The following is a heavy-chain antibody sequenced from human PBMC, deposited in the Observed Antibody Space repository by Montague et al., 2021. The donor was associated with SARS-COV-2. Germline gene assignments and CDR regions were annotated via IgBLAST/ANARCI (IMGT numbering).Heavy chain of an antibody. CDR2: IYWDDGK. CDR3: AHTNATGAWPIDY. D-gene: IGHD1-14*01. V-gene: IGHV2-5*02. CDR1: GFSLSSTGVG. Sequence: VKPTQTLTLTCAFSGFSLSSTGVGVGWLRQPPGKSLEWLTLIYWDDGKRYNPSLSSRLAITKDTSKNQAVLTLTNLNAADTATYYCAHTNATGAWPIDYWGQGTLVTVSS. J-gene: IGHJ4*02.